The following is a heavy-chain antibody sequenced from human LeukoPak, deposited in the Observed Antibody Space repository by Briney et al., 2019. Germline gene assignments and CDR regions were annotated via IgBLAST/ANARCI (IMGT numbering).Heavy chain of an antibody. CDR1: GGSISSYF. CDR2: IFYSGRT. CDR3: ARIYGSGSYVDY. V-gene: IGHV4-59*01. Sequence: SETLSPTCTVSGGSISSYFWTWIRQPPGKGLECIRYIFYSGRTNYNPSLKSRVTISADTSKNQFSLMLSSVTDADTAVYYCARIYGSGSYVDYWGQGTLVTVSS. D-gene: IGHD3-10*01. J-gene: IGHJ4*02.